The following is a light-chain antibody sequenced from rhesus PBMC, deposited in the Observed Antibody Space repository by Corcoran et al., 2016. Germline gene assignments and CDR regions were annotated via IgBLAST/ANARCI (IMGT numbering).Light chain of an antibody. CDR3: QQYNSAPYS. J-gene: IGKJ2*01. CDR1: QGISSW. CDR2: KAS. V-gene: IGKV1-21*01. Sequence: DIQMTQSPSSLSASVGDRVTITCRASQGISSWLAWYQQNPGKAPKFLRYKASSLQSVVPSRFSGSGSGTDFTLTISSLQPEDFATYYCQQYNSAPYSFGQGTKVEIK.